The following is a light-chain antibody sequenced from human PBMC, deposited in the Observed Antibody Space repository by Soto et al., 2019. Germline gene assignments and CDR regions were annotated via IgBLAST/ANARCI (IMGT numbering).Light chain of an antibody. CDR1: SSDVGGYNY. V-gene: IGLV2-14*01. Sequence: QSVLTQPASVSGSPGQSITISYTGTSSDVGGYNYVSWYQQHPGKAPKLMIYDVRNRPSGVSNRFSGSKSVNTASLTISGLQAEDEADYYCSSHTTISTYVFGTGTKVTVL. CDR2: DVR. J-gene: IGLJ1*01. CDR3: SSHTTISTYV.